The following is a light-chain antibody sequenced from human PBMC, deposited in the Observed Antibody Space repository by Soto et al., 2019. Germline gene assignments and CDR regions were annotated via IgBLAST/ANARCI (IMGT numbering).Light chain of an antibody. CDR1: RSNIGSNY. CDR2: EVS. J-gene: IGLJ1*01. CDR3: SSYTSSSTHYV. Sequence: QSVLTQPPSASGTPGQRVTISCSGSRSNIGSNYVYWYQQHPGKAPKLMIYEVSNRPSGVSNRFSGSKSGNTASLTISGLQAEDEADYYCSSYTSSSTHYVFGTGTKVTVL. V-gene: IGLV2-14*01.